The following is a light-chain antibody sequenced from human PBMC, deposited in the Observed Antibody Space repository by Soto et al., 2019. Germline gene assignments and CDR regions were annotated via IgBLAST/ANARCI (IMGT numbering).Light chain of an antibody. CDR2: KAS. CDR1: QSVSSR. CDR3: QQYDSYLS. Sequence: DIQMTQSPPTLSASVGDRVTITCRASQSVSSRLAWYQQKPGKAPKLLIYKASSLESGVPSRFSGSGSGTEFTLTISRLQPDDFATYYCQQYDSYLSFGPGTKVDMK. J-gene: IGKJ3*01. V-gene: IGKV1-5*03.